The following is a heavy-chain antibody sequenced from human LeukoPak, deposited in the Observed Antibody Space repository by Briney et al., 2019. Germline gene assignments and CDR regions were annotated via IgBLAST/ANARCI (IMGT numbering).Heavy chain of an antibody. CDR3: ARHGSSSSTSWFDP. J-gene: IGHJ5*02. CDR2: IYYSGST. CDR1: GGSSSSSVYF. D-gene: IGHD6-6*01. V-gene: IGHV4-39*01. Sequence: SETLSLTCTVSGGSSSSSVYFWGWIRQPPGRGLEWIGSIYYSGSTYYNLTLKSRVTISVDTSKNQFSLKLSSVTAADTAVYYCARHGSSSSTSWFDPWGQGTLVTVSS.